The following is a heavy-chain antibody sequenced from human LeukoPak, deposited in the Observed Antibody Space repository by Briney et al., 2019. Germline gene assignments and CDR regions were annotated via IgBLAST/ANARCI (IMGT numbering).Heavy chain of an antibody. D-gene: IGHD3-3*01. CDR2: IKGDGIST. V-gene: IGHV3-74*01. CDR1: GFDFSSNW. CDR3: ARGSYRHDFWSGYGGMGYYGMDV. Sequence: PGGSLRLSCAASGFDFSSNWMHWVRHAPGQGLVWVSRIKGDGISTNYADSVKGRFTISRDIAKNTLYLQMNSLRAEDTGVYYCARGSYRHDFWSGYGGMGYYGMDVWGQGTTVTVSS. J-gene: IGHJ6*02.